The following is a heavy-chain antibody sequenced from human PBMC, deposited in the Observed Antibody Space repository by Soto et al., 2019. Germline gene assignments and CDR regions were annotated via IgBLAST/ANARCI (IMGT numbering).Heavy chain of an antibody. V-gene: IGHV3-15*07. CDR2: IKSKTDGGTT. J-gene: IGHJ6*02. D-gene: IGHD3-10*01. CDR1: GFTFSNAW. Sequence: PGGSLRLSCAASGFTFSNAWMNLVRQAPGKGLEWVGRIKSKTDGGTTDYAAPVKGRFTISRDDSKNTLYPQMNSLKTEDTAVYYCKGSGSYSFMALNYYYYGMDVWGQGTTVTVSS. CDR3: KGSGSYSFMALNYYYYGMDV.